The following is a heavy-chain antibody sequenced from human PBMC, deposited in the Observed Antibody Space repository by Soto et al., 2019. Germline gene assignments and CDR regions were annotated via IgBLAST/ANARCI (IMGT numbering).Heavy chain of an antibody. V-gene: IGHV3-23*01. Sequence: GGSLRLSCAASVFTFSSYAMSWVRQAPGKGLEWVSAISGSGGSTYYAGSVKGRFTISRDNSKNTLYLQMNSLRAEDTAVYYCAKTVSVREVLRSMDVWGQGTTVTVSS. CDR1: VFTFSSYA. CDR2: ISGSGGST. J-gene: IGHJ6*02. D-gene: IGHD3-10*01. CDR3: AKTVSVREVLRSMDV.